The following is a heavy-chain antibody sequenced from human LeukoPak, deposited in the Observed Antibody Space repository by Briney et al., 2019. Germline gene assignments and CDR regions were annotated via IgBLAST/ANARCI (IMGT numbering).Heavy chain of an antibody. CDR3: ARVRSYYDSSAYDY. CDR2: ISAYNGNT. CDR1: GYTFTSYG. Sequence: VASVKVSCKASGYTFTSYGISWVRQAPGQGLEWMGWISAYNGNTNYAQKLRGRVTMTTDTSTSTAYMELRSLRSDDTAVYYCARVRSYYDSSAYDYWGQGTLVTVSS. D-gene: IGHD3-22*01. V-gene: IGHV1-18*01. J-gene: IGHJ4*02.